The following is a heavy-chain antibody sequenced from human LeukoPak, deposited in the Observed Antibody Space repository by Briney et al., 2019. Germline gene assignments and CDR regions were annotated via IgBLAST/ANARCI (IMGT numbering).Heavy chain of an antibody. V-gene: IGHV4-4*07. CDR1: GGSISGYY. CDR2: IYSSGST. CDR3: AITGGTFQTTYYFDY. D-gene: IGHD1-1*01. J-gene: IGHJ4*02. Sequence: PSETLSLTCIVSGGSISGYYWNWIRQSAGKGLEWIGRIYSSGSTNYNPSLESRVTISVDTSKNQFSLKLSSVTAADTAVYYCAITGGTFQTTYYFDYWGQGTLVTVSS.